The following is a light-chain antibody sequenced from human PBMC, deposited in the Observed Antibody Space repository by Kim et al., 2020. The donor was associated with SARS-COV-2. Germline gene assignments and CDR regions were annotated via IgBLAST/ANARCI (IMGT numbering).Light chain of an antibody. CDR1: HSATTN. J-gene: IGKJ4*01. V-gene: IGKV3D-15*01. CDR2: GAS. Sequence: EIVMTQSPATLSVSPGEGATLSCRASHSATTNLAWYQQKPGQAPRLLIYGASIRASGIPARFSGSGSGTDFTLTISSLQSEDSAVYYCQEYNNWPTLSFGGVTKVDIK. CDR3: QEYNNWPTLS.